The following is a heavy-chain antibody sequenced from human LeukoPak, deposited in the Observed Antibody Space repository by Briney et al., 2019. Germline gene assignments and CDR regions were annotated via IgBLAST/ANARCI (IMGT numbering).Heavy chain of an antibody. V-gene: IGHV4-61*02. CDR3: ASSTIFRYY. D-gene: IGHD3-3*01. CDR2: IYTSGST. Sequence: SQTLSLTCTVSGGSISSGSYYWSWIRQPAGKGLEWIGRIYTSGSTNYNPSLKSRVTISVDTSKNQFSLKLSSVTAADTAVYYCASSTIFRYYWGQGTLVTVSS. J-gene: IGHJ4*02. CDR1: GGSISSGSYY.